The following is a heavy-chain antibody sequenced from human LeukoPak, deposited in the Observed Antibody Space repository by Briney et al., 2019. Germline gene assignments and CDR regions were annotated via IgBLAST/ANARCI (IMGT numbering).Heavy chain of an antibody. CDR2: IRYDGSNK. CDR3: AKDPQKWESYFDY. V-gene: IGHV3-30*02. D-gene: IGHD1-26*01. Sequence: QPGGSLRLSCAASGFTFSSYGMHWVRQAPGKGLEWVAFIRYDGSNKCYADSVKGRFTISRDNSKNTLYLQMNSLRAEDTAVYYCAKDPQKWESYFDYWGQGTLVTVSS. CDR1: GFTFSSYG. J-gene: IGHJ4*02.